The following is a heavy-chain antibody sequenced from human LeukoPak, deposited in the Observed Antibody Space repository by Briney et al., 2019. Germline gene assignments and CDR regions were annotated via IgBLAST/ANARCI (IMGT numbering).Heavy chain of an antibody. Sequence: GGSLRLSCAASGFTFSSYGMHWVRQAPGKGLEWVAVISYDGSNKYYADSVKGRFTISRDNSKNTLHLQMNSLRAEDTAVYYCAKDAVDTAMPTDYWGQGTLVTVSS. D-gene: IGHD5-18*01. V-gene: IGHV3-30*18. CDR2: ISYDGSNK. CDR3: AKDAVDTAMPTDY. J-gene: IGHJ4*02. CDR1: GFTFSSYG.